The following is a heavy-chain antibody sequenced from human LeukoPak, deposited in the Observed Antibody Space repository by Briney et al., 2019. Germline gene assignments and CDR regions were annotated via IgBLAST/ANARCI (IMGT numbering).Heavy chain of an antibody. J-gene: IGHJ4*02. Sequence: SETLSLTCTVSGGSVSGGSYYWSWIRQPPGKGLEWIGYFYYTGSTNYNPSLKSRVTISVDTSKNQFSLRLSSVAAADTAVYYCASGQFLVSNDYWGQGILVTVSS. CDR1: GGSVSGGSYY. V-gene: IGHV4-61*01. CDR3: ASGQFLVSNDY. D-gene: IGHD5/OR15-5a*01. CDR2: FYYTGST.